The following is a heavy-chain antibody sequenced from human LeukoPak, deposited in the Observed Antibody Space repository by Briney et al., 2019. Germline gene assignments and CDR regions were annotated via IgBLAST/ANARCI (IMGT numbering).Heavy chain of an antibody. J-gene: IGHJ3*02. CDR2: ISAYNGNT. Sequence: GASVKVSCKASGYTFASYGISWVRQAPGQGLEWMGWISAYNGNTNYAQKLQGRVTVTTDTSTSTAYMELRSLRSDDTAVYYCARDGSGSYYGGVMSAFDIWGQGTMVTVSS. CDR3: ARDGSGSYYGGVMSAFDI. CDR1: GYTFASYG. V-gene: IGHV1-18*01. D-gene: IGHD1-26*01.